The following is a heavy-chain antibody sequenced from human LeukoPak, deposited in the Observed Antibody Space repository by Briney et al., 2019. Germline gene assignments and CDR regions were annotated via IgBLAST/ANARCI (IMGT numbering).Heavy chain of an antibody. D-gene: IGHD1-14*01. CDR1: GFTFSSYG. CDR2: ISYDGSNK. J-gene: IGHJ3*02. V-gene: IGHV3-30*18. Sequence: GRSLRLSCAASGFTFSSYGMHWVRQAPGKGLEWVAVISYDGSNKYYADSVKGRFTISRDNSRNTLYLQMNSLRAEDTAVYYCAKGNRYAFDIRGQGTMATVSS. CDR3: AKGNRYAFDI.